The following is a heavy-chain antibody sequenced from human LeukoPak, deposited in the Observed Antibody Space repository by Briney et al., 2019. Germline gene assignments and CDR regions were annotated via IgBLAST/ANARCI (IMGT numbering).Heavy chain of an antibody. CDR1: GYTFTSYG. Sequence: SVKVSCKASGYTFTSYGISWVRQAPGQGLEWMGWISAYNGNTNYAQKLQGRVTMTTDTSTSTAYMELRSLRSDDTAVYYCARAPNNWNDLIVGYWGQGSLVTVSS. V-gene: IGHV1-18*01. D-gene: IGHD1-1*01. CDR3: ARAPNNWNDLIVGY. J-gene: IGHJ4*02. CDR2: ISAYNGNT.